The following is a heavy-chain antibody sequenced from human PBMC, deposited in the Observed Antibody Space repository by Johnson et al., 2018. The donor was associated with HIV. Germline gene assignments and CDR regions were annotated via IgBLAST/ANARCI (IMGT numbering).Heavy chain of an antibody. CDR3: AKGEAQEGWIQVGSYAFDF. Sequence: QVQVVESGGGVVQPGRSLRLSCAASGFTFSSYGMHWVRQAPGKGLEWVAVISYDGSNKYYADFVKGRFTISRDNSRNTVYLEMRNLRTEETAVYYCAKGEAQEGWIQVGSYAFDFWGRGTMVTVSS. D-gene: IGHD5-12*01. J-gene: IGHJ3*01. CDR1: GFTFSSYG. CDR2: ISYDGSNK. V-gene: IGHV3-30*18.